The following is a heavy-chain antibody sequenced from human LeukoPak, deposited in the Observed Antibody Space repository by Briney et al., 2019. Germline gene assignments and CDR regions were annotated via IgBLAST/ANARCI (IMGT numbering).Heavy chain of an antibody. CDR1: GFTFSSYT. D-gene: IGHD3-16*01. CDR3: ARGVITLPVRLYYFDY. CDR2: ISTSSSYI. V-gene: IGHV3-21*01. Sequence: SGGSLRLSCAASGFTFSSYTMSWVRKAPGRGLEWVSFISTSSSYIYYADSVKGRFTISRDNAKNSLYLQMNSLRAEDTAVYYCARGVITLPVRLYYFDYWGQGTLVTVSS. J-gene: IGHJ4*02.